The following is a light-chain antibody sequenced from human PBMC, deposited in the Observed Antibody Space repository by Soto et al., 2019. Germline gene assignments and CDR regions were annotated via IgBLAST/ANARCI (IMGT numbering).Light chain of an antibody. Sequence: IRMKKSPSTLSASVEDRVTITCRASQSISSWLAWYQQKPGKAPKLLIYKASSLESGVPSRFSGSGSGTEFTLTISSLQPDDFATYYCQQYRTFGQGTKVDIK. CDR3: QQYRT. J-gene: IGKJ1*01. CDR1: QSISSW. V-gene: IGKV1-5*03. CDR2: KAS.